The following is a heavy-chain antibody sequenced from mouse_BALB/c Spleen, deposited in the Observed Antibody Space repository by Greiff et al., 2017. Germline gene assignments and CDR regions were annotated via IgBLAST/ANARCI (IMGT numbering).Heavy chain of an antibody. CDR3: ARDDCGGYAMDY. CDR1: GFTFSSYT. CDR2: ISSGGGCT. Sequence: DVLLVESGGGLVQPGGSLKLSCAASGFTFSSYTMSWVRQTPEKRLEWVAYISSGGGCTYYPDTVKGRFTISRDNAKNTLYLQMSSLKSEDTAMYYCARDDCGGYAMDYWGQGTSVTVSS. J-gene: IGHJ4*01. V-gene: IGHV5-12-2*01. D-gene: IGHD2-4*01.